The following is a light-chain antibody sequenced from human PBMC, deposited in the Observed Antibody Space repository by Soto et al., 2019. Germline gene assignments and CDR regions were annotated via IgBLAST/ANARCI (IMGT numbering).Light chain of an antibody. V-gene: IGKV3-20*01. CDR2: GAS. CDR3: QQYGGSPYT. CDR1: QSVSRNY. J-gene: IGKJ2*01. Sequence: EIVLTQSPGTLSMSPGERATLSCRASQSVSRNYLAWYQQKPGQAPRLLIYGASSRPGGIPDRFSGSGSGTDFTLTITTLEPEDFAVYYCQQYGGSPYTFGQGTRLDIK.